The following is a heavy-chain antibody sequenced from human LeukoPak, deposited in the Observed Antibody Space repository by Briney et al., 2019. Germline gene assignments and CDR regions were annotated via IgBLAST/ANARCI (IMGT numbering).Heavy chain of an antibody. CDR1: GGSISSYY. CDR3: ARHGGRAAAGWGDNWFDP. CDR2: IYHSGSS. J-gene: IGHJ5*02. Sequence: KPSETLSLTCTVSGGSISSYYWSRIRQPPGKGLEWIGYIYHSGSSNHNPSLKSRVTISVDTSKKQFSLKLSSVTAADTAVYYCARHGGRAAAGWGDNWFDPWGQGTLVTVSS. V-gene: IGHV4-59*08. D-gene: IGHD6-13*01.